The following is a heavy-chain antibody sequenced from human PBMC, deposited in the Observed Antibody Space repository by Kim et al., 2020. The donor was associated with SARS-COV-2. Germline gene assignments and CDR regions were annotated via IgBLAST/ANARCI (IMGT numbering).Heavy chain of an antibody. D-gene: IGHD3-22*01. Sequence: SVKVSCKASGGTFSSYTISWVRQAPGQGLEWMGRIIPILGIANYAQKFQGRVTITADKSTSTAYMELSSLRSEDTAVYYCAREGFDRENDYWGQGTLVTVSS. J-gene: IGHJ4*02. V-gene: IGHV1-69*04. CDR3: AREGFDRENDY. CDR1: GGTFSSYT. CDR2: IIPILGIA.